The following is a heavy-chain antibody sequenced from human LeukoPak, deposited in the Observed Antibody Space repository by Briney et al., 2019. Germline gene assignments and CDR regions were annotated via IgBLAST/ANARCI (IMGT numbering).Heavy chain of an antibody. D-gene: IGHD4-17*01. CDR2: IYYSGST. J-gene: IGHJ4*02. CDR3: ARGGDYGDLRYFDY. Sequence: SETLSLTCTVSGGSISSYYWSWIRQPPGKGLEWIGYIYYSGSTNYNPSLKSRVTFSVDTSKNQFSLRLNSVTAADTAVYYCARGGDYGDLRYFDYWGQGTLVTVSS. CDR1: GGSISSYY. V-gene: IGHV4-59*01.